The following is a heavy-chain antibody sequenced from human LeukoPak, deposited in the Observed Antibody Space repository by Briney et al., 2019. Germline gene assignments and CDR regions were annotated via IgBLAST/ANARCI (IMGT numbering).Heavy chain of an antibody. J-gene: IGHJ1*01. CDR1: GGSISSYY. CDR2: IYYSGST. D-gene: IGHD6-19*01. Sequence: SETLSLTCTVSGGSISSYYWSWIRQPPGKGLEWIGYIYYSGSTNYTPSLKSRVTISVDTSKNQFSLKLSSVTAADTAVYYCARWGSSGWYFQHWGQGTLVTVSS. V-gene: IGHV4-59*01. CDR3: ARWGSSGWYFQH.